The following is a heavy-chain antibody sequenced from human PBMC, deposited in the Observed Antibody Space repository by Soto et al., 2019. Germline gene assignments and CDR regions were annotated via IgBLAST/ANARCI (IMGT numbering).Heavy chain of an antibody. J-gene: IGHJ6*02. Sequence: QVQLVQSGAEVKKPGASVKVYCKASGYTFTSYGISWVRQAPGKGLEWMGWIRAYNGNTTYAQKPQGRVTMTTATSPSTAYMELRSLRSDVTAVYYSARALPTMDLWCQGTTVTVSS. CDR1: GYTFTSYG. CDR3: ARALPTMDL. CDR2: IRAYNGNT. V-gene: IGHV1-18*01.